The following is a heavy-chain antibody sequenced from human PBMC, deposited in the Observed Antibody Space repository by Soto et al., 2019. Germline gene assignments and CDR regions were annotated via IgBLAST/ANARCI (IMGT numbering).Heavy chain of an antibody. CDR3: ARTGYSSSSAFDY. CDR2: ISYDGSNK. Sequence: GGSLRLSCAASGFTFSSYAMHWVRQAPGKGLEWVAVISYDGSNKYYADSVKGRFTISRDNSKNTLYLQMNSLRAEDTAVYYCARTGYSSSSAFDYWGQGTLVTVSS. CDR1: GFTFSSYA. J-gene: IGHJ4*02. V-gene: IGHV3-30-3*01. D-gene: IGHD6-6*01.